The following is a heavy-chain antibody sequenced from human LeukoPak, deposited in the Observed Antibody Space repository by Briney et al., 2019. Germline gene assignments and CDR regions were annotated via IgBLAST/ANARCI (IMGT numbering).Heavy chain of an antibody. D-gene: IGHD6-6*01. CDR1: GFTFSSYA. Sequence: GGSLRFSCAASGFTFSSYAMSWVRQAPGKGLEWVSAISGSGGSTYYADSVKGRFTISRDNSKNTLYLHMNSLRAEDTAVYYCAKVSSSSPYFDYWGQGPLVTVSS. J-gene: IGHJ4*02. V-gene: IGHV3-23*01. CDR2: ISGSGGST. CDR3: AKVSSSSPYFDY.